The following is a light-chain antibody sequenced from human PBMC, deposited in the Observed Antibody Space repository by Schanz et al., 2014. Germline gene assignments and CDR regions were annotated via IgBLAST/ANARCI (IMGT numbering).Light chain of an antibody. Sequence: QSALTQPRSVSGSPGQSVTISCTGTSSDVGGYNYVSWYQQHPGKAPKLMIYDVTYRPSGVSNRFSGSKSGNTASLTISGLLAEDEADYYCSSYRSSNTVVFGGGTKLTVL. CDR3: SSYRSSNTVV. CDR1: SSDVGGYNY. CDR2: DVT. J-gene: IGLJ2*01. V-gene: IGLV2-14*03.